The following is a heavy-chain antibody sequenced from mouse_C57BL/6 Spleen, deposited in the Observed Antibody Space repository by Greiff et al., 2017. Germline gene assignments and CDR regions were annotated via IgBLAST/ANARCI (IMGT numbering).Heavy chain of an antibody. CDR3: AGGRSCEGGSGCV. J-gene: IGHJ1*03. CDR2: IYPGSGST. Sequence: QVQLQQPGAELVKPGASVKMSCKASGYTFTSYWITWVKQRPGQGLEWIGDIYPGSGSTNYNEKFKSKATLTVDTSSSTAYVQVSRLAAEDAAVYCCAGGRSCEGGSGCVWGTGGTVAVS. D-gene: IGHD1-3*01. CDR1: GYTFTSYW. V-gene: IGHV1-55*01.